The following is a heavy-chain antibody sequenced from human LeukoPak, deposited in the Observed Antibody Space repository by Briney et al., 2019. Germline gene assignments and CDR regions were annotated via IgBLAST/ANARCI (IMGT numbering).Heavy chain of an antibody. CDR2: ISIYNDHT. J-gene: IGHJ4*02. CDR1: GHTFTSYG. V-gene: IGHV1-18*01. CDR3: ARVGMWDYSNTIDY. Sequence: ASVKVSCKASGHTFTSYGITWVRQAPGQGLEWIGWISIYNDHTHYAQKLQGRVTMTTDTSTSTAYMELGSLRSDDTALYYCARVGMWDYSNTIDYWGQGTLVTVSS. D-gene: IGHD4-11*01.